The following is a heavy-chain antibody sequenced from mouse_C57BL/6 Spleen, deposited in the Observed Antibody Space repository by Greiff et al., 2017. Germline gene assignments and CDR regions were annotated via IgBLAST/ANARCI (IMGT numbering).Heavy chain of an antibody. D-gene: IGHD1-1*01. CDR3: ARRGYYGSSQYYFDY. Sequence: EVQLQQSGPELVKPGASVKISCKASGYTFTDYYMNWVKQSHGKSLEWIGDINPNNGGTSYNQKFKGKATLTVDKSSSTAYMELRSLTSEDSAVYYCARRGYYGSSQYYFDYWGQGTTLTVSS. CDR1: GYTFTDYY. CDR2: INPNNGGT. V-gene: IGHV1-26*01. J-gene: IGHJ2*01.